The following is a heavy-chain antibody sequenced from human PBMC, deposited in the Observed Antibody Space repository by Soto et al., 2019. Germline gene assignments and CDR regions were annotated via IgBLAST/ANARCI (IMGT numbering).Heavy chain of an antibody. CDR2: ISSGGST. Sequence: GGSLRLSCAASGFTVSSNYMSWVRQAPGKGLEWVSVISSGGSTYYADSVKGRFTISRDNSKNTLYRQMNSLRAEDTAVYYCARVLGGGPDRYYYDDSSGYYPDYWGQGTLVTVSS. CDR1: GFTVSSNY. CDR3: ARVLGGGPDRYYYDDSSGYYPDY. J-gene: IGHJ4*02. D-gene: IGHD3-22*01. V-gene: IGHV3-53*01.